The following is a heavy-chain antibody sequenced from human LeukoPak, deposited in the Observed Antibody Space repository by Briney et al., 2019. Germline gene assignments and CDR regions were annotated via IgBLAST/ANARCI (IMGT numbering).Heavy chain of an antibody. V-gene: IGHV4-38-2*02. Sequence: PSETLSLTCTVSGYSISSGYYWGWIRQPPGKGLEWIGSGSTYYNPSLKSRVTISVDTSKNQFSLKLSSVTAADTAVYYCASWGLTTLAYDYWGQGTLVTVSS. D-gene: IGHD4-11*01. J-gene: IGHJ4*02. CDR1: GYSISSGYY. CDR2: SGST. CDR3: ASWGLTTLAYDY.